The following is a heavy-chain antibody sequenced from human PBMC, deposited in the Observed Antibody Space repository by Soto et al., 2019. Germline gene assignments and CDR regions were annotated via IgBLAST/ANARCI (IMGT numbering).Heavy chain of an antibody. CDR3: ARGTTERYFDRLLPLRWFDP. CDR2: IYYSGST. CDR1: GGSISSSSYY. Sequence: QLQLQESGPGLVKPSETLSLTCTVSGGSISSSSYYWGWIRQPPGKGLEWIGSIYYSGSTYYNPSLKSRVTISVDTSKDQFSLKLSSVTAADTAVYYCARGTTERYFDRLLPLRWFDPWGQGTLVTVSS. V-gene: IGHV4-39*01. J-gene: IGHJ5*02. D-gene: IGHD3-9*01.